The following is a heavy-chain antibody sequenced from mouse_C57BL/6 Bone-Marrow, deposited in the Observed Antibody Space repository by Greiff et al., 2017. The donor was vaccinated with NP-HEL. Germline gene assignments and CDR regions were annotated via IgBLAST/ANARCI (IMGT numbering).Heavy chain of an antibody. Sequence: EVQLQQSGPELVKPGASVKISCKASGYSFTGYYMHWVKQSHGNILAWIGNIYPYNGVSSYNQQFQGKATLTVDNSSSTTYMELRSLTSEDSAVYECARNLPAMDYWGQGTSVTVSS. CDR1: GYSFTGYY. CDR3: ARNLPAMDY. V-gene: IGHV1-31*01. CDR2: IYPYNGVS. J-gene: IGHJ4*01.